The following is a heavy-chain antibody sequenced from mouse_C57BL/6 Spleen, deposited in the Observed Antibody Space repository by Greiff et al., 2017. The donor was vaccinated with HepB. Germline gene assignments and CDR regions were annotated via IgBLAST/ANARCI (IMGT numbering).Heavy chain of an antibody. CDR2: INPSNGGT. V-gene: IGHV1-53*01. CDR3: ARLGYSNYEYYFDY. Sequence: VKLQQPGTELVKPGASVKLSCKASGYTFTSYWMHWVKQRPGQGLEWIGNINPSNGGTNYNEKFKSKATLTVDKSSSTAYMQLSSLTSEDSAVYYCARLGYSNYEYYFDYWGQGTTLTVSS. CDR1: GYTFTSYW. J-gene: IGHJ2*01. D-gene: IGHD2-5*01.